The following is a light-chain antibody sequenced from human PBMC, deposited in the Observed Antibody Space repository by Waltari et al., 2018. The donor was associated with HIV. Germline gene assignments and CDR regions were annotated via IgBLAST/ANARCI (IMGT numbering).Light chain of an antibody. J-gene: IGLJ2*01. CDR1: NIGGKN. V-gene: IGLV3-9*01. CDR2: ANS. CDR3: QVWDSGLVV. Sequence: SYELSQSLSTVSVALGQTAKITCWGNNIGGKNVHWYQQKPGQAPVVVIYANSNRPSGIPERFSGSNSGNKATLTISRAQAGDDADYYCQVWDSGLVVFGAGTKLTVL.